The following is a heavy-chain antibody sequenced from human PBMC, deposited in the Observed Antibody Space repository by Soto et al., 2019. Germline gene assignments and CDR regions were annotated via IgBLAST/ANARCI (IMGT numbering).Heavy chain of an antibody. Sequence: PGGSLRLSCAASGSIFSSYGMHWVRQAPGKGLEWVAVIWYDGSNKYYADSVKGRFTISRDNSKNTLYLQMNSLRAEDTAVYYCARVFSSGYPNWFDPWGQGTLVTVSS. J-gene: IGHJ5*02. CDR3: ARVFSSGYPNWFDP. CDR2: IWYDGSNK. CDR1: GSIFSSYG. D-gene: IGHD3-22*01. V-gene: IGHV3-33*08.